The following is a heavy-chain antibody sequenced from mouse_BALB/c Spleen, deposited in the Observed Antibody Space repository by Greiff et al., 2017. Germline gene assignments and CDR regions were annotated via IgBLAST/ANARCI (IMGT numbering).Heavy chain of an antibody. CDR1: GDSITSGY. Sequence: EVKLMESGPSLVKPSQTLSLTCSVTGDSITSGYWNWIRKFPGNKLEYMGYISYSGSTYYNPSLKSRISITRDTSKNQYYLQLNSVTTEDTATYYCARDLRSNYYAMDYWGQGTSVTVSS. CDR2: ISYSGST. J-gene: IGHJ4*01. V-gene: IGHV3-8*02. D-gene: IGHD1-1*01. CDR3: ARDLRSNYYAMDY.